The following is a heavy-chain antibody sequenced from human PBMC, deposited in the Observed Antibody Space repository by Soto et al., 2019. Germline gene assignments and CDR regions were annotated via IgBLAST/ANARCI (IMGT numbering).Heavy chain of an antibody. CDR1: GFSLSSYW. CDR3: AREKAVAGTIFDY. J-gene: IGHJ4*02. D-gene: IGHD6-19*01. V-gene: IGHV3-74*01. Sequence: PGGSLRLSCAVSGFSLSSYWMHWVRQAPGKGLVWVSRIQSDGSSTNYADSVKGRFTIPRDNAKNTLYLQMDSLRVEDTAVYYCAREKAVAGTIFDYWGRGA. CDR2: IQSDGSST.